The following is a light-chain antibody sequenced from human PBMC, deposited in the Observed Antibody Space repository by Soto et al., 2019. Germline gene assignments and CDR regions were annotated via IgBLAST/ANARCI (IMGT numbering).Light chain of an antibody. J-gene: IGLJ1*01. CDR2: GNN. CDR1: SSNIGAGYD. V-gene: IGLV1-40*01. CDR3: QSYATGLSALYV. Sequence: QSVLTQPPSVSGAPGQRVTISCTGSSSNIGAGYDVHWYQQLPGTAPKLLIYGNNNRPSGVPDRFSGSKSGTSASLAVTGLQAEDEADYYCQSYATGLSALYVVGTGTKVTVL.